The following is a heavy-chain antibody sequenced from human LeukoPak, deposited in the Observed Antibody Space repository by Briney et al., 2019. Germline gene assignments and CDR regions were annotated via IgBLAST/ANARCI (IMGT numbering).Heavy chain of an antibody. CDR3: ARGCKQLVSRYYYYYMDV. J-gene: IGHJ6*03. CDR2: INHSGST. CDR1: GGSFSGYY. D-gene: IGHD6-6*01. Sequence: SETLSLTCAVYGGSFSGYYWSWIRQPPGKGLERIGEINHSGSTNYNPSLKSRVTISVDTSKNQFSLKLSSVTAADTAVYYCARGCKQLVSRYYYYYMDVWGKGTTVTVSS. V-gene: IGHV4-34*01.